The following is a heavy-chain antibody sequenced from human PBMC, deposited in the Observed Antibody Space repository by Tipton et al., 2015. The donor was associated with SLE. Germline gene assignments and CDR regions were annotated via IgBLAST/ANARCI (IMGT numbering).Heavy chain of an antibody. J-gene: IGHJ4*02. V-gene: IGHV1-18*01. CDR3: ALTSDYGDYGQLDY. CDR2: ISAYNGNT. CDR1: GGTFSNYA. Sequence: QSGPEVKKPGSSVKVSCKTSGGTFSNYAISWVRQAPGQGLEWMGWISAYNGNTNYPQKLQGRVTMTTDTSTSTAYMELRSLRSDDTAVFYCALTSDYGDYGQLDYWGQGTLVTVSS. D-gene: IGHD4-17*01.